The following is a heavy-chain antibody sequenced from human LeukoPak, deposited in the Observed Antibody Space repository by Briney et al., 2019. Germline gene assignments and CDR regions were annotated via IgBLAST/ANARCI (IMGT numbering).Heavy chain of an antibody. J-gene: IGHJ3*02. D-gene: IGHD4-17*01. V-gene: IGHV1-2*06. Sequence: GASVKVFCKASGYTFTSYYMHWVRQAPGQGLEWMGRINPNSGGTNYAQKFQGRVTMTRDTSISTAYMELSRLRSDDTAVYYCARDPGDYGDSFLGAFDIWGQGTMVTVSS. CDR3: ARDPGDYGDSFLGAFDI. CDR2: INPNSGGT. CDR1: GYTFTSYY.